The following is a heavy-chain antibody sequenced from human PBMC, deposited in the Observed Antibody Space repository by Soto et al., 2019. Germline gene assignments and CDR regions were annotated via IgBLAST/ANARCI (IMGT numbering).Heavy chain of an antibody. CDR1: GGSISSYY. CDR3: ARQHYDILTGYYSWYFDL. CDR2: IYYSGST. Sequence: QVQLQESGPGLVKPSETLSLTCTVSGGSISSYYWSWIRQPPGKGLEWIGYIYYSGSTNYNPSLKSRVTISVDPPKRQCXLKRSSVTAADTAVYYCARQHYDILTGYYSWYFDLWGRGTLVTVSS. V-gene: IGHV4-59*08. D-gene: IGHD3-9*01. J-gene: IGHJ2*01.